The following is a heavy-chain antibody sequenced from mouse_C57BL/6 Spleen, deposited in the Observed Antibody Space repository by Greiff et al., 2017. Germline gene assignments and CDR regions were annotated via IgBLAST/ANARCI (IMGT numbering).Heavy chain of an antibody. CDR2: ISSGSSTI. Sequence: EVKLVESGGGLVKPGGSLKLSCAASGFTFSDYGMHWVRQAPEKGLEWVAYISSGSSTIYYAATVKGRFTISRENAKNTLFLQMTSLRSEDTAMYYCATGTDAMDYWGQGTSVTVSS. V-gene: IGHV5-17*01. D-gene: IGHD4-1*01. J-gene: IGHJ4*01. CDR1: GFTFSDYG. CDR3: ATGTDAMDY.